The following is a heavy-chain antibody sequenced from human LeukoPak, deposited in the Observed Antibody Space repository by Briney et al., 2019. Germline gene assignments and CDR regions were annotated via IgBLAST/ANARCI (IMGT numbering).Heavy chain of an antibody. J-gene: IGHJ4*02. CDR1: GGSISSSSYY. D-gene: IGHD6-13*01. Sequence: PSETLSITCTVSGGSISSSSYYWGWIRQPPGKGLEWIGSIYYSGSTYYNPSLKSRVTISVDTSKNQFSLKLSSVTAADTAVYYCARHAGGSSSPFDYWGQGTLVTVSS. CDR3: ARHAGGSSSPFDY. CDR2: IYYSGST. V-gene: IGHV4-39*01.